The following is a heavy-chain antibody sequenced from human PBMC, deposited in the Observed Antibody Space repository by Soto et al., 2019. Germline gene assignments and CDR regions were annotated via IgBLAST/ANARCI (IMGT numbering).Heavy chain of an antibody. CDR3: ARGKPLSKYCSSTSCYTPRVGFGMDV. V-gene: IGHV4-34*01. Sequence: PSETLSLTCAVYGGSFSGYYWSWIRQPPGKGLEWIGEINHSGSTNYNPFLKSRVTISVDTSKNQFSLKLSSVTAADTAVYYCARGKPLSKYCSSTSCYTPRVGFGMDVWGQGTTVTVS. CDR2: INHSGST. D-gene: IGHD2-2*02. CDR1: GGSFSGYY. J-gene: IGHJ6*02.